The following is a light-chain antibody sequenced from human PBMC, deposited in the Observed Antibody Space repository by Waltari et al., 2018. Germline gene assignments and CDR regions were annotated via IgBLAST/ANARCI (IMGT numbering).Light chain of an antibody. CDR2: GAS. CDR3: QHFASSQFI. Sequence: ELVLTQAPGPLSLSPGEGATLSCGASQNVNSNLLAWYQHKPGQPPRLLIFGASNRAAGIPDRFSARGSGTDFTLTISRLEPEDFAVYYCQHFASSQFIFGPGTKVDI. J-gene: IGKJ3*01. V-gene: IGKV3-20*01. CDR1: QNVNSNL.